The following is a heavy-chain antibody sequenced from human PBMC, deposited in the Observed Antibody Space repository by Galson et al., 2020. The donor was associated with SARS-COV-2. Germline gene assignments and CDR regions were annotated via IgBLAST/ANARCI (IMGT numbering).Heavy chain of an antibody. J-gene: IGHJ2*01. CDR1: GYSFSTTTY. D-gene: IGHD2-21*01. CDR3: ARQGVHVVVLVIVPGWYFGL. Sequence: SETLSLTCTASGYSFSTTTYCCGVRQPPGRRLEWIGSVYRSGSTYYNPSLKSRVTISVDTSKNQFSLRLESVTAADTALYYCARQGVHVVVLVIVPGWYFGLWGRGTLVTVSS. CDR2: VYRSGST. V-gene: IGHV4-38-2*02.